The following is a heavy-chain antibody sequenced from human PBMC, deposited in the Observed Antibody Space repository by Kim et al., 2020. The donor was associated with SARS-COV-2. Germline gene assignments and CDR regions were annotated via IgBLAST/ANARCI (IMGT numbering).Heavy chain of an antibody. D-gene: IGHD3-22*01. CDR2: NK. V-gene: IGHV3-33*01. Sequence: NKYYADSVKGRFTISRDNSKNTLYLQMNSLRAEDTAVYYCASSGSGYYDYWGQGTLVTVSS. J-gene: IGHJ4*02. CDR3: ASSGSGYYDY.